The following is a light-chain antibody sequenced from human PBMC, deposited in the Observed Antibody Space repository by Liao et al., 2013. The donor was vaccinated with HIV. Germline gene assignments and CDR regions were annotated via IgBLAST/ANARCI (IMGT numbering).Light chain of an antibody. CDR3: QAWDSSTALYV. Sequence: SYELTQPPSVSVSPGQTASITCSGDKLGDKYACWYQQKPGQSPVLVIYQDTKRPSGIPERFSGSNSGNTATLTISRVEAGDEADYYCQAWDSSTALYVFGTGTKVTVL. V-gene: IGLV3-1*01. CDR2: QDT. J-gene: IGLJ1*01. CDR1: KLGDKY.